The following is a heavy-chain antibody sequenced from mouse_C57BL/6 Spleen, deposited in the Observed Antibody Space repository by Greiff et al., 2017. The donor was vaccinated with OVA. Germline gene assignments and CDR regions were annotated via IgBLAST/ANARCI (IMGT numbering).Heavy chain of an antibody. J-gene: IGHJ4*01. V-gene: IGHV2-9-1*01. CDR2: IWTGGGT. Sequence: VKLQESGPGLVAPSQSLSITCTVSGFSLTSYAISWVRQPPGKGLEWLGVIWTGGGTNYNSALKSRLSFSKDNSKSQVFLKMNSLQTDDTARYYCARNEGLYGSSYRDAMDYWGQGTSVTVSS. D-gene: IGHD1-1*01. CDR1: GFSLTSYA. CDR3: ARNEGLYGSSYRDAMDY.